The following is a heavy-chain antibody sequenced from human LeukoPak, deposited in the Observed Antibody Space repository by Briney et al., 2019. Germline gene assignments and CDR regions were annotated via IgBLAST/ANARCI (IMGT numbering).Heavy chain of an antibody. CDR3: ARFGSNYFDY. CDR1: GGSISTTGYY. CDR2: IYYSGST. Sequence: SETLSLTCTVSGGSISTTGYYWGWIRQPPGKGLDCIGSIYYSGSTYYNPSLKSRVTISVDTSKNQFSLKLSSVTAPDTAVYYCARFGSNYFDYWGQGTLVTVSS. J-gene: IGHJ4*02. V-gene: IGHV4-39*01. D-gene: IGHD3-3*01.